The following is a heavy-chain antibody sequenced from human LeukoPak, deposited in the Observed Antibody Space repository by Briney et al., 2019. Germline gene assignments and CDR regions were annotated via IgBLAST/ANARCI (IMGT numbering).Heavy chain of an antibody. CDR2: INHSGST. D-gene: IGHD2-15*01. CDR3: ARDPSEGSPDY. J-gene: IGHJ4*02. V-gene: IGHV4-34*01. CDR1: GGSFSGYY. Sequence: SETLSLTCAVYGGSFSGYYWSWIRQPPGKGLEWIGEINHSGSTNYNPSLKSRVTISVDTSKNQFSLKLSSVTAADTAVYYCARDPSEGSPDYWGQGTLVTVSS.